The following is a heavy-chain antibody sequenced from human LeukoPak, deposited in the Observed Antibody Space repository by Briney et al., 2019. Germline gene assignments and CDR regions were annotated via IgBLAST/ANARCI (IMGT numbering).Heavy chain of an antibody. D-gene: IGHD6-13*01. CDR1: GDSISNFH. Sequence: SETLSLTCTVSGDSISNFHWSWIRQPAGKGLEWIGRIYTSGSTNYNPSLKSRVTMSVDTSKNQFSLKLSSVTAADTAVYYCARDVVAAPGTWDYWGQGTLVTVSS. CDR3: ARDVVAAPGTWDY. V-gene: IGHV4-4*07. CDR2: IYTSGST. J-gene: IGHJ4*02.